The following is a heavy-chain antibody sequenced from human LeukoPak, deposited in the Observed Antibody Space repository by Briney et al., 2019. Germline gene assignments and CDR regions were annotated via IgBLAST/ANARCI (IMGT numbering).Heavy chain of an antibody. Sequence: GGSLRLSCAASGFGFSNYWMSWVRQAPGKGLEWVANMNEDRSEKNYVDSVKGRFTISRDNAQDSLYLQMNSLRAEDTAVYYCARVGGGYYYGSGSYGYYYYGMDVWGQGTTVTVSS. J-gene: IGHJ6*02. D-gene: IGHD3-10*01. CDR3: ARVGGGYYYGSGSYGYYYYGMDV. CDR2: MNEDRSEK. CDR1: GFGFSNYW. V-gene: IGHV3-7*01.